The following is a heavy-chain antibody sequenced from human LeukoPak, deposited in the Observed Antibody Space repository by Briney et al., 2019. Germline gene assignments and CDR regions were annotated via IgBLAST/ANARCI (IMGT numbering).Heavy chain of an antibody. D-gene: IGHD3-10*01. CDR1: GYRFTSYW. CDR2: IYPGDSDT. CDR3: ASGSFSYYFDY. J-gene: IGHJ4*02. V-gene: IGHV5-51*01. Sequence: GESLQISCKGSGYRFTSYWIGWVRQLPGKGLEWMGIIYPGDSDTRYSPSFQGQVTISADKSISTAYLQWSSLKASDTAMYYCASGSFSYYFDYWGQGTLVTVSS.